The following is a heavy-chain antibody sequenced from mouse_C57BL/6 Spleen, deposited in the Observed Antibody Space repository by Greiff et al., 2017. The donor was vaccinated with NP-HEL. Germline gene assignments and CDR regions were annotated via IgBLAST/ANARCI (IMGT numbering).Heavy chain of an antibody. J-gene: IGHJ2*01. Sequence: QVQLQQPGAELVRPGTSVKLSCKASGYTFTSYWMHWVKQRPGQGLEWIGVIDPSDSYTNYNQKFKGKATLTVDKSSSTAYMQLSSLTSEDSAVYYCARSFRQLRLGYFDYWGQGTTLTVSS. D-gene: IGHD3-2*02. V-gene: IGHV1-59*01. CDR3: ARSFRQLRLGYFDY. CDR2: IDPSDSYT. CDR1: GYTFTSYW.